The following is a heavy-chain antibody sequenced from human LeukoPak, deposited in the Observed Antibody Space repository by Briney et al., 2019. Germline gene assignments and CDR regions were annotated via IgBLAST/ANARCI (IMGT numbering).Heavy chain of an antibody. CDR2: ITSSGKTV. CDR3: ARESPHCSGVSCFFDY. Sequence: GGSLRLSCAASGFTFSGYEMNWVRQAPGKGLEWVSYITSSGKTVYYADSVKGRFTISRGNDKTSLYLQMNSLRAEDTAVYYCARESPHCSGVSCFFDYWGQGTLVTVSS. J-gene: IGHJ4*02. D-gene: IGHD2-15*01. CDR1: GFTFSGYE. V-gene: IGHV3-48*03.